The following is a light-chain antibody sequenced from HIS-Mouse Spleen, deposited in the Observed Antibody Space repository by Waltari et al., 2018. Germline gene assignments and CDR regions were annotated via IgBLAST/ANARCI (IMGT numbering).Light chain of an antibody. Sequence: QSALTQPLSVSGSPGQSVTISCTGTSSDVGGYNYVSRYQQHPGKAPKLMIYDVSKRPSGVPDRFSGSKSGNTASLTISGLQAEDEADYYCCSYAGSYTGVFGTGTKVTVL. CDR2: DVS. CDR1: SSDVGGYNY. CDR3: CSYAGSYTGV. J-gene: IGLJ1*01. V-gene: IGLV2-11*01.